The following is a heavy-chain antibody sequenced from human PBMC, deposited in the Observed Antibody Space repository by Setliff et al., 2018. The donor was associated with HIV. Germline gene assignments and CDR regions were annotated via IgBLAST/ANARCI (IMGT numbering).Heavy chain of an antibody. CDR2: ITSDGSNE. CDR1: GFIFSNYA. V-gene: IGHV3-30*04. J-gene: IGHJ4*02. CDR3: AKSGVTAYTFDY. D-gene: IGHD2-21*02. Sequence: GGSLRLSCAASGFIFSNYAMQWVRQAPGKGLEWVAAITSDGSNEYYADSVKGRFTISRDNSRNTLYLQMNSLRPEDSAVYYCAKSGVTAYTFDYWGQGTLVTVSS.